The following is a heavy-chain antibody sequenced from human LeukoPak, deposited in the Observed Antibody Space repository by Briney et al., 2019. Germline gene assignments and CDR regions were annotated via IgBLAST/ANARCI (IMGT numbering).Heavy chain of an antibody. CDR3: ARRIVGATYYFDY. V-gene: IGHV5-51*01. J-gene: IGHJ4*02. CDR1: GYSFTSYW. Sequence: GESLKTSCKGSGYSFTSYWIGWVRQMPGKGLECMGIIYPGDSDTRYSPSFQGQVTISADKSISTAYLQWSSLKASDTAMYYCARRIVGATYYFDYWGQGTLVTVSS. CDR2: IYPGDSDT. D-gene: IGHD1-26*01.